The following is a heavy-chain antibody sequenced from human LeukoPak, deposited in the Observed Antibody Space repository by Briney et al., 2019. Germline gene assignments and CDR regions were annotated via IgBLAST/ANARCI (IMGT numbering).Heavy chain of an antibody. V-gene: IGHV1-69*01. J-gene: IGHJ6*02. CDR2: IIPIFGTA. CDR3: ASPPPIPRTYCSSTSCFATVYYYGMDV. D-gene: IGHD2-2*01. Sequence: GSSVKVSCKASGGTFSSYAISWVRQAPGQGLEWIGGIIPIFGTANYAQKFQGRVTITADESTSTAYMELSSLRSEDTAVYYCASPPPIPRTYCSSTSCFATVYYYGMDVWGQGTTVTVSS. CDR1: GGTFSSYA.